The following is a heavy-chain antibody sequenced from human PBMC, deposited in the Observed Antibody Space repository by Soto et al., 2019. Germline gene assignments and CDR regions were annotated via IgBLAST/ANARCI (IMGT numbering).Heavy chain of an antibody. CDR2: IYYSGST. Sequence: SETLSLTCTVSGGSISSYYWSWIRQPPGKGLEWIGYIYYSGSTNYNPSLKSRVTISVDTSKNQFSLKLSSVTAADTAVYYCARDGLYSSGWYIFNSFDPWGQGTLVTVSS. J-gene: IGHJ5*02. CDR1: GGSISSYY. D-gene: IGHD6-19*01. V-gene: IGHV4-59*12. CDR3: ARDGLYSSGWYIFNSFDP.